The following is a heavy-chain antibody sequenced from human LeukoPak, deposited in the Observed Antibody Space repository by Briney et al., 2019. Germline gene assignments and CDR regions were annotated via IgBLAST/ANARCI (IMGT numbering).Heavy chain of an antibody. CDR1: GFTFSSYG. CDR3: ARGGYSGSSPENN. V-gene: IGHV3-30*03. D-gene: IGHD1-26*01. CDR2: ISYDGRNK. Sequence: GGSLRLSCAASGFTFSSYGMHWVRQAPGKGLEWVAVISYDGRNKYYADSVKGRFTISRDNSKNTLYLQMNSLRAEDTAVYYCARGGYSGSSPENNWGQGTLVTVSS. J-gene: IGHJ4*02.